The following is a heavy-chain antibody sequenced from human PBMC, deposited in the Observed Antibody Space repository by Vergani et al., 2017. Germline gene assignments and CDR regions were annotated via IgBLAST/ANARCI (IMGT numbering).Heavy chain of an antibody. D-gene: IGHD3-22*01. CDR2: IRSKTYGGTT. V-gene: IGHV3-49*04. J-gene: IGHJ4*02. CDR3: TRESYFYDSSGYYYEGDY. CDR1: GFTFSSYA. Sequence: EVQLLESGGGLVQPGGSLRLSCAASGFTFSSYAMSWVRQAPGKGLEWVGFIRSKTYGGTTEYAASVKGRFTISRDDSKSISYLQMNSLKTEDTALYYCTRESYFYDSSGYYYEGDYWGQGTLVTVST.